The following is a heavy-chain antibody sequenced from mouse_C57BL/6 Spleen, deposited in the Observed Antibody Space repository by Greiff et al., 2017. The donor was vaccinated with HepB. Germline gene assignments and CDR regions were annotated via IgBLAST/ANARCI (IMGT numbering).Heavy chain of an antibody. Sequence: VQLQQSGAELVRPGSSVKLSCKASGYTFTSYWMDWVKQRPGQGLEWIGNIYPSDSETHYNQKFKDKATLTVDKSSSTAYMQLRSVTSEDSAVYYCARRGVYYYGKAYFDVWGTGTTVTVSS. CDR1: GYTFTSYW. V-gene: IGHV1-61*01. CDR2: IYPSDSET. J-gene: IGHJ1*03. CDR3: ARRGVYYYGKAYFDV. D-gene: IGHD1-1*01.